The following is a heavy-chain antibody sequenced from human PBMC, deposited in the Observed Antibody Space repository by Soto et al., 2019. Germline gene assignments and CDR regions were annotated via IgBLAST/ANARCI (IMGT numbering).Heavy chain of an antibody. CDR1: GGSINNGDYY. J-gene: IGHJ4*02. V-gene: IGHV4-30-4*01. CDR2: IYHSGLT. CDR3: ASTLTTVVALES. Sequence: QVQLQVSGPGLVKPSQTLSLTCIVSGGSINNGDYYWSWVRQPPGKALEWIGYIYHSGLTNYNPSLKSRVAISVDTSNNHFSLTVTSVTAADTAVYYCASTLTTVVALESWGQGTLVTVSS. D-gene: IGHD2-15*01.